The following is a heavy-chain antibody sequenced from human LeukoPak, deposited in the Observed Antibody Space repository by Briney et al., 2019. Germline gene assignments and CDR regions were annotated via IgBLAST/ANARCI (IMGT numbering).Heavy chain of an antibody. CDR3: ARVGDYYDSSGYTWFGP. CDR2: INPSGGST. D-gene: IGHD3-22*01. J-gene: IGHJ5*02. V-gene: IGHV1-46*01. Sequence: ASVKVSCKASGYXFTTYYIHWVRQAPGQGLEWMGVINPSGGSTSYAQKFQGRVTMTRDTSTTTVYMELSSLRSEDTAVYYCARVGDYYDSSGYTWFGPWGQGTLVTVSS. CDR1: GYXFTTYY.